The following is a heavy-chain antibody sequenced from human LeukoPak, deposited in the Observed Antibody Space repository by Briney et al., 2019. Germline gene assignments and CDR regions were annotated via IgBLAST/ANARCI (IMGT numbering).Heavy chain of an antibody. V-gene: IGHV1-46*03. J-gene: IGHJ4*02. CDR3: ARAPAYCGGDYYPDY. Sequence: ASVKVSCKASGYTFTSYYMHWVRQAPGQGLEWMGIINPSGGSTSYAQKFQGRVTMTRDTSTSTVYMELSSLRSEDTAVYYCARAPAYCGGDYYPDYWGQGTLVTVSS. CDR1: GYTFTSYY. CDR2: INPSGGST. D-gene: IGHD2-21*01.